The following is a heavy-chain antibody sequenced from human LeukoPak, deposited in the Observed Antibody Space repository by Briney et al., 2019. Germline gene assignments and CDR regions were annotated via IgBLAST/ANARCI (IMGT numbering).Heavy chain of an antibody. CDR2: VDPEDGET. Sequence: ASVKISCKVSGYTFTDYYMHWVQQAPGKGLEWMGLVDPEDGETIYAEKFQGRVTITADTSTDTAYTELSSLRSEDTAVYYCAIGLGYYDSSGYYNENFDYWGQETLVTVSS. CDR1: GYTFTDYY. D-gene: IGHD3-22*01. V-gene: IGHV1-69-2*01. CDR3: AIGLGYYDSSGYYNENFDY. J-gene: IGHJ4*02.